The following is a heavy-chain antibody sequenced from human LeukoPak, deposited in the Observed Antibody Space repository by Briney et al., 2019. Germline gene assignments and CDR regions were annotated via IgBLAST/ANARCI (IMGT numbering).Heavy chain of an antibody. CDR3: AREAMATDFDY. J-gene: IGHJ4*02. D-gene: IGHD5-18*01. V-gene: IGHV3-30-3*01. CDR1: GFTFSSYA. Sequence: PGGSLRLSCAASGFTFSSYAMHWVRQAPGKGLEWVAVISYDGSNKYYADSVKGRFTISRDNSKNTLYLQMNSLRAEDTAVYYCAREAMATDFDYWGQGTLVTVSS. CDR2: ISYDGSNK.